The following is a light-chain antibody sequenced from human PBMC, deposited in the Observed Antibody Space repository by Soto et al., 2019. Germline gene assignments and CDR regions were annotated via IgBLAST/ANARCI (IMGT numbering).Light chain of an antibody. V-gene: IGLV2-8*01. J-gene: IGLJ1*01. CDR2: EVT. CDR3: CADAGRNDYV. CDR1: GSNFGNFRY. Sequence: QSALTQPPSASGSPGQSVTISCTGTGSNFGNFRYVSWYQHHPGKAPRLIIYEVTKRPSGVPDRFSGSMSGNTASLTVSGLKDEDEASYYCCADAGRNDYVFGTGTKLTVL.